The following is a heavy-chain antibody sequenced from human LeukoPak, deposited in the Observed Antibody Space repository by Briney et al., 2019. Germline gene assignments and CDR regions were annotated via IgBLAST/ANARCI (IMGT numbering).Heavy chain of an antibody. J-gene: IGHJ6*03. CDR2: IYYSGST. CDR3: ARGVRPRIAVLLYYYYYYMDV. CDR1: GGSFSDYY. D-gene: IGHD6-19*01. Sequence: SETLSLTCAVYGGSFSDYYWSWIRQPPGKGLEWIGYIYYSGSTNYNPSLKSRVTISVDTSKNQFSLKLSSVTAADTAVYYCARGVRPRIAVLLYYYYYYMDVWGKGTTVTVSS. V-gene: IGHV4-59*01.